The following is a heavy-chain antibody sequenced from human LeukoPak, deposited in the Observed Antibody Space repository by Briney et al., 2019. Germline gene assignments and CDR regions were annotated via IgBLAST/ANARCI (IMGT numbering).Heavy chain of an antibody. J-gene: IGHJ4*02. V-gene: IGHV3-73*01. Sequence: PGGSLRLSCAASGFTVRGSSLHWVRQASGKGLEWVGRVRSKADYYATAYAASVKGRFTVSRDDSKDTAYLQMNSLKTEDTAVYYCIVSVTLIDHWGQGTLVTVSS. D-gene: IGHD2-21*01. CDR2: VRSKADYYAT. CDR3: IVSVTLIDH. CDR1: GFTVRGSS.